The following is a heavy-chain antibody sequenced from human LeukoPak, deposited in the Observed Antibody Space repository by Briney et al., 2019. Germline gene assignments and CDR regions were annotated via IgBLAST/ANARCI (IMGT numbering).Heavy chain of an antibody. CDR2: IYYSGST. D-gene: IGHD3-3*01. Sequence: SETLSLTCTVSGGSISSGDYYWSWIRQPPGKGLEWIGYIYYSGSTYCNPSLKSRVTISVDTSKNQFSLKLSSVTAADTAVYYCARGRRDYDFWTRTYYYYYMDVWGQGTLVTVSS. CDR3: ARGRRDYDFWTRTYYYYYMDV. J-gene: IGHJ6*03. V-gene: IGHV4-30-4*08. CDR1: GGSISSGDYY.